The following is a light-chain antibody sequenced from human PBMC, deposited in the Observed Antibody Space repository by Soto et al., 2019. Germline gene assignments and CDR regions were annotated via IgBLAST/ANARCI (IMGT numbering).Light chain of an antibody. V-gene: IGLV1-44*01. Sequence: QSALTQPPSASGTPGQRVTLPCSGSSSNNGSNTVNWYQQLPGTAPKLLIYSNNQRTSGVPDRFSGSKSGSSASLAISGLQSEDEADYYCAACDDSLNGWVFVGGTKVTVL. CDR2: SNN. CDR1: SSNNGSNT. J-gene: IGLJ3*02. CDR3: AACDDSLNGWV.